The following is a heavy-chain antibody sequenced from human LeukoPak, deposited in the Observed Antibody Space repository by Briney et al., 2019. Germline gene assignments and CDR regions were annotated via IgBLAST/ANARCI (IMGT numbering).Heavy chain of an antibody. V-gene: IGHV3-30*03. Sequence: GRSLRLSCAASGFTFSSYGMHWVRQAPGKGLEWVAVISYDGSNKYYADSVKGRFTISRDNSKNTLYLQMNSLRAEDTAVYYCARDPTAYYDSSGYYLNTIDYWGQGRMVGVSS. J-gene: IGHJ4*02. CDR2: ISYDGSNK. CDR1: GFTFSSYG. CDR3: ARDPTAYYDSSGYYLNTIDY. D-gene: IGHD3-22*01.